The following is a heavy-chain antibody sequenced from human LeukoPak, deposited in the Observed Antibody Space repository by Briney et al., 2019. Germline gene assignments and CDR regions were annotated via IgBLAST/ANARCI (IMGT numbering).Heavy chain of an antibody. Sequence: PSETLSLTCTVSGGSISSNNDYWRWIRQPPGKGLEWIGYIYYSGSTNYNPSLKSRVTISVDTSKNHFSLILSSVTAADTAVYYCARGGDYYGSGIPFDYWGQGTLVSVSS. D-gene: IGHD3-10*01. CDR3: ARGGDYYGSGIPFDY. V-gene: IGHV4-61*05. CDR2: IYYSGST. J-gene: IGHJ4*02. CDR1: GGSISSNNDY.